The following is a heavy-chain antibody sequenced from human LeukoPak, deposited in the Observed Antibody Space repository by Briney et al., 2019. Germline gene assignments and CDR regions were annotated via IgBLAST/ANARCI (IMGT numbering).Heavy chain of an antibody. CDR3: AKVRGVVGPY. CDR1: GFTFSNYA. CDR2: ISGSGTAT. Sequence: GGSLRLSCAASGFTFSNYAMTWVRQAPGKGLEWVSLISGSGTATYKADSVKGRFTISRDNSNNTLYLQMNSLRAEDTAVYYCAKVRGVVGPYWGQGTLVTVSS. D-gene: IGHD1-26*01. J-gene: IGHJ4*02. V-gene: IGHV3-23*01.